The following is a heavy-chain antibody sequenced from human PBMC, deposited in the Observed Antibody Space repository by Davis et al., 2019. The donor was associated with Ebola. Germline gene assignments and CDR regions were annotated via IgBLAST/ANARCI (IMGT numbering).Heavy chain of an antibody. J-gene: IGHJ6*02. Sequence: SETLSLTCTLSGGSITSSSYFWAWVRQPPGKGLEWIGTIYFGGRTYDNPSLKGRPTISVDKSRNQFSLKLTSVSAADTAVYYCARPAPPPLTALVADFYSAMDVWGQGTTVSVSS. CDR1: GGSITSSSYF. D-gene: IGHD5-18*01. V-gene: IGHV4-39*01. CDR2: IYFGGRT. CDR3: ARPAPPPLTALVADFYSAMDV.